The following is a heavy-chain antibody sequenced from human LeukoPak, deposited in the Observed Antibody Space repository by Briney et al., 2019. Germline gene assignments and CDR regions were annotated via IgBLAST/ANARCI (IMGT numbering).Heavy chain of an antibody. CDR3: ARTGYTYGTPLNY. CDR2: ITDSGTGT. V-gene: IGHV3-23*01. Sequence: GGSLRLSCAASGFTFSSYALSWVRQAPGKGLEWVSGITDSGTGTYYVDSVKGRFTISRDNSKNTVYLQMSSLRAEDTAVYYCARTGYTYGTPLNYWGQGTLVTVSS. D-gene: IGHD5-18*01. J-gene: IGHJ4*02. CDR1: GFTFSSYA.